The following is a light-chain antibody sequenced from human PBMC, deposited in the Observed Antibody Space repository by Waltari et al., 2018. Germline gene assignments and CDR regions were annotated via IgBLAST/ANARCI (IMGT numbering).Light chain of an antibody. CDR2: YDN. V-gene: IGLV3-21*01. Sequence: SSVLTQPPSVSVAPGETARIPCGGNNLEINSVHWYRQRPGQAPVVVISYDNDRAAGIPERFSGSNSGNTATLTISRVEAGDEADYYCQVWDANTDPGVFGTGTEVTVL. CDR1: NLEINS. J-gene: IGLJ1*01. CDR3: QVWDANTDPGV.